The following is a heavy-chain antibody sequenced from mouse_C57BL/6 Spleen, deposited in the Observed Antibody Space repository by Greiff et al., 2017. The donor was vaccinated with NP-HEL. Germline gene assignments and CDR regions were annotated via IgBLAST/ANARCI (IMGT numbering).Heavy chain of an antibody. V-gene: IGHV14-2*01. CDR3: ARGITTVVATDYFDY. J-gene: IGHJ2*01. D-gene: IGHD1-1*01. Sequence: EVKLQESGAELVKPGASVKLSCTASGFNIKDYYMHWVKQRTEQGLEWIGRIDPEDGETKYAPKFQGKATITADTSSNTAYLQLSSLTSEDTAVYYCARGITTVVATDYFDYWGQGTTLTVSS. CDR1: GFNIKDYY. CDR2: IDPEDGET.